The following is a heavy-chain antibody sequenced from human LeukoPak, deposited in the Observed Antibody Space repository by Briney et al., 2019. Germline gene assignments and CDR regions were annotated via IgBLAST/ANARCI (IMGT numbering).Heavy chain of an antibody. CDR1: GFTFSSYS. D-gene: IGHD3-22*01. CDR3: ARDGYYYDSSGYYYTAFDI. J-gene: IGHJ3*02. V-gene: IGHV3-21*01. Sequence: GGSLRLSCAASGFTFSSYSMNWVRQAPGKGLEWVSSISSSSSYIHYADSVKGRFTISRDNAKNSLYLQMNSLRAEDTAVYYCARDGYYYDSSGYYYTAFDIWGQGTMVTVSS. CDR2: ISSSSSYI.